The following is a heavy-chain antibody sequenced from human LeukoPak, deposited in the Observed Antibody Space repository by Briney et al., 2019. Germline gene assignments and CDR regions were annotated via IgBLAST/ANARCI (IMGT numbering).Heavy chain of an antibody. CDR2: IYYSGST. CDR3: ARTETYGDYLFPIDY. Sequence: SETLSLTCTVSGGSISSSNYYWGWIRQPPGKGLEWIGRIYYSGSTYYNPSLKSRVTISVDTSKNQFSLKLSSVTAADTAVYFCARTETYGDYLFPIDYRGQGTLV. D-gene: IGHD4-17*01. CDR1: GGSISSSNYY. J-gene: IGHJ4*02. V-gene: IGHV4-39*01.